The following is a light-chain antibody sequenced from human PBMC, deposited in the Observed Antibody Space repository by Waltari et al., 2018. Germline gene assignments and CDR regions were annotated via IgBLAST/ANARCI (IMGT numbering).Light chain of an antibody. CDR1: QDISNS. CDR3: QKYNSVPYT. J-gene: IGKJ2*01. V-gene: IGKV1-27*01. Sequence: DIQMTQSTSSLSASVGDRVTITCRASQDISNSLAWYQQKPGKVPKLLISAASTLQSGVQSRFSGSGSGTDFTLTSGSLQPEDVATYYCQKYNSVPYTFGQGTKLEIK. CDR2: AAS.